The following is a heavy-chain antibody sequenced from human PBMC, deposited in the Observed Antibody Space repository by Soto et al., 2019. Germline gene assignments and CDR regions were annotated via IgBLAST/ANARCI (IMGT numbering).Heavy chain of an antibody. CDR3: ARVPYCGGDCYAPYYYYYGMDV. D-gene: IGHD2-21*02. J-gene: IGHJ6*02. CDR1: GGTFSSYA. V-gene: IGHV1-69*13. CDR2: IIPIFGTA. Sequence: SVKVSCKASGGTFSSYAISWVRQAPGQGLEWMGGIIPIFGTANYAQKFQGRVTITADESTSTAYMELSSLRSEDTAVYYCARVPYCGGDCYAPYYYYYGMDVWGQGTTVTVSS.